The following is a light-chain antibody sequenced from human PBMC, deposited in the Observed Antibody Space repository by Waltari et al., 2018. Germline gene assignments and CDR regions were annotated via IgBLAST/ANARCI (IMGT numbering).Light chain of an antibody. J-gene: IGLJ3*02. V-gene: IGLV2-14*03. CDR1: SSDVGGYNY. CDR3: SSHTSSSTRVV. CDR2: DVM. Sequence: QSALTQPASVSGSPGQSITISCTGTSSDVGGYNYVSWYQQHPGKAPKTMIYDVMNRPSGVSNRFSGPKSGNTASLTISGLQAEDEADYYCSSHTSSSTRVVFGGGTKLTVL.